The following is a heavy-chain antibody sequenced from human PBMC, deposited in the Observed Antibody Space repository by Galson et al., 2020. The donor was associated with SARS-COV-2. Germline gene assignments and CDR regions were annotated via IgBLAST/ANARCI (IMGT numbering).Heavy chain of an antibody. CDR3: AKRKEVFWLGELNKGLDV. J-gene: IGHJ6*02. V-gene: IGHV3-30*18. Sequence: GESLKISCAASGFTFNNYAMHWVRQAPGKGLEWVALISYEGSIKYYADSVKGRFTIPRDSSKNTLYLQMNSLSAGDTAVYYCAKRKEVFWLGELNKGLDVWGQGTTVTVS. CDR2: ISYEGSIK. CDR1: GFTFNNYA. D-gene: IGHD3-10*01.